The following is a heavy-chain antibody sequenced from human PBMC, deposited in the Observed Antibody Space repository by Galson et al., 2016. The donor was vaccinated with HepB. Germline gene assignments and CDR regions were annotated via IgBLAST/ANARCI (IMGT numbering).Heavy chain of an antibody. CDR3: ARVGPYVYGYAGLDPLDAFDI. CDR2: INPNSSGP. CDR1: GYTFTGYY. V-gene: IGHV1-2*02. D-gene: IGHD5-12*01. Sequence: SGYTFTGYYMHWVRQAPGQGLEWMGWINPNSSGPNYAQKFQGRVTMTRDTSLSTAYMELSRLRFDDTAVYYCARVGPYVYGYAGLDPLDAFDIWGQGTVVTVSS. J-gene: IGHJ3*02.